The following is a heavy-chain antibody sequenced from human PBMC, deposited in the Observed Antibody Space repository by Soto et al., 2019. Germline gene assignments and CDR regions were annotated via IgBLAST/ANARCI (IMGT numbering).Heavy chain of an antibody. J-gene: IGHJ4*02. CDR3: ARQEVGECPPPYFDY. V-gene: IGHV4-39*01. D-gene: IGHD3-10*01. CDR2: IYYSGST. CDR1: GGSISSSSYY. Sequence: QLQLQESGPGLVKPSETLSLTCTVSGGSISSSSYYWGWIRQPPGKGLEWIGSIYYSGSTYYNPSPTSRVTLSVDTSKNQCSLKLSSVTAADTAVYYCARQEVGECPPPYFDYWGQGTLVTVSS.